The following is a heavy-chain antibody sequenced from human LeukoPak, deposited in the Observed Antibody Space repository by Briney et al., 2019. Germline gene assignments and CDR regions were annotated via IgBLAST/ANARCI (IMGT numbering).Heavy chain of an antibody. J-gene: IGHJ4*02. Sequence: SETLSLTCTVSGGSISSSSYYWGWIRQPPGKGLEWIGSIYYSGSTYYNPSLKSRVTISVDTSKNQFSLKLSSVTAADTAVYYCARTIAVAGTQYFDYWGQGTLVTVSS. CDR2: IYYSGST. V-gene: IGHV4-39*07. D-gene: IGHD6-19*01. CDR1: GGSISSSSYY. CDR3: ARTIAVAGTQYFDY.